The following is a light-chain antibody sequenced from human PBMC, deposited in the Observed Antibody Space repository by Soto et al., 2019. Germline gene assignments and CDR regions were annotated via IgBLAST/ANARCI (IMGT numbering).Light chain of an antibody. CDR1: QSVSNN. Sequence: EIVLTQSPGTLSLSLGERATLSCRAIQSVSNNFLAWYQQKPGQAPRLLIYGASTRATGIPARFSGSGSGTEFTLTISSLQSEDFAVYYCQQYNNWPPITFGQGTRLEIK. CDR3: QQYNNWPPIT. CDR2: GAS. V-gene: IGKV3-15*01. J-gene: IGKJ5*01.